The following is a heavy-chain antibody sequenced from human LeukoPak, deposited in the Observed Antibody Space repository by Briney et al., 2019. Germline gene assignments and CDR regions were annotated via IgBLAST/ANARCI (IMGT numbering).Heavy chain of an antibody. CDR1: GFTFSSYA. CDR2: LSASGSSI. CDR3: AKESSYGIAARPYFHY. D-gene: IGHD6-6*01. V-gene: IGHV3-23*01. J-gene: IGHJ4*02. Sequence: PGGSLRLSCAASGFTFSSYAMGWVRQAPGKGLEWVSSLSASGSSINYADSVKGRFTISRDNSKDTLYLLMNSLRAEDTALYYCAKESSYGIAARPYFHYWGQGALVTVSS.